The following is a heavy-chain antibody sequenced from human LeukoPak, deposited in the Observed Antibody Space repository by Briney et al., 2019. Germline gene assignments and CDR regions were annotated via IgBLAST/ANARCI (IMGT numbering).Heavy chain of an antibody. CDR1: GYTFTNYG. V-gene: IGHV1-18*01. Sequence: ASVKVSCKASGYTFTNYGITWVRQAPGQGLEWMGWISAYNSNTNYAQKFQGRVTMTTDTSTSTAYMELRSLRSDGTAVYYCARGHYYYDSSGYYPLEYWGQGTLVTVSS. CDR3: ARGHYYYDSSGYYPLEY. J-gene: IGHJ4*02. CDR2: ISAYNSNT. D-gene: IGHD3-22*01.